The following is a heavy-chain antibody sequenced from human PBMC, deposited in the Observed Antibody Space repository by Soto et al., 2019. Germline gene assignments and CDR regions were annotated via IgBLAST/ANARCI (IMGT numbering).Heavy chain of an antibody. D-gene: IGHD6-19*01. CDR3: ARGGAVEVAGLPRRYYYGMDV. V-gene: IGHV4-34*01. Sequence: PSETLSLTCAVYGGSFSGYYWSWIRQPPGKGLEWIGEINHSGSTNYNPSLKSRVTISVDTSKNQFSLKLSSVTAADTAVYYCARGGAVEVAGLPRRYYYGMDVWGQGTKVTVSS. CDR1: GGSFSGYY. CDR2: INHSGST. J-gene: IGHJ6*02.